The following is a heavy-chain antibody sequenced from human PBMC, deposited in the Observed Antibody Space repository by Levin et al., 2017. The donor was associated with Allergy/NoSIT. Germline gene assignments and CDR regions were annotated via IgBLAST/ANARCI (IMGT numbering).Heavy chain of an antibody. CDR1: GFTFSSYS. CDR3: AGDYDFWSGSPYDYGMDG. CDR2: ISSSSSYI. V-gene: IGHV3-21*01. D-gene: IGHD3-3*01. J-gene: IGHJ6*02. Sequence: PGGSLRLSCAASGFTFSSYSMNWVRQAPGKGLEWVSSISSSSSYIYYADSVKGRFTISRDNAKNSLYLQMNSLRAEDTAVYYCAGDYDFWSGSPYDYGMDGWGQGTTVTVSS.